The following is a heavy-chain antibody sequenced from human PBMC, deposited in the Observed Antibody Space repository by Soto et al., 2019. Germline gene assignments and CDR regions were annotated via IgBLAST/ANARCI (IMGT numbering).Heavy chain of an antibody. Sequence: PGGSLRLSCAASGFTFSSYGMHWVRQAPGKGLEWVAVIWYDGSNKYYADSVKGRFTISRDNSKNSLYLQMNSLRAEDTAVYYCARDDDYRFDYWSQGALVTVSS. D-gene: IGHD4-17*01. CDR1: GFTFSSYG. CDR3: ARDDDYRFDY. V-gene: IGHV3-33*01. CDR2: IWYDGSNK. J-gene: IGHJ4*02.